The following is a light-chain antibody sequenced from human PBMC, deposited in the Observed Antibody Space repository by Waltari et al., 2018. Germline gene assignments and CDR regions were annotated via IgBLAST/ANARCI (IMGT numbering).Light chain of an antibody. Sequence: EIVLTQSPGTLSLSPGERATLSCRASQSFRGSYLAWYKQKPGQAPSLLIYGASNRATGIPDRFSGSGSGTDFTLTISRLEPEDFAVYYCQQHGTSPLTFGGGTKVEIK. CDR1: QSFRGSY. CDR3: QQHGTSPLT. CDR2: GAS. J-gene: IGKJ4*01. V-gene: IGKV3-20*01.